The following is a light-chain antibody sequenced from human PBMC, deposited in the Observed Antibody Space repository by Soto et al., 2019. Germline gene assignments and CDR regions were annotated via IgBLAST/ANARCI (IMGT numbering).Light chain of an antibody. CDR1: SCNIGAGYD. CDR3: QSYDSTLSARYV. V-gene: IGLV1-40*01. J-gene: IGLJ1*01. Sequence: QSVLTQPPSVSGSPGQRVTISCTGSSCNIGAGYDVHWYQQRPGTAPKLLIFGNINRPSGVPDRFSGSKYGTSASLAITGLQADDEGDYYCQSYDSTLSARYVFGTGTKLTVL. CDR2: GNI.